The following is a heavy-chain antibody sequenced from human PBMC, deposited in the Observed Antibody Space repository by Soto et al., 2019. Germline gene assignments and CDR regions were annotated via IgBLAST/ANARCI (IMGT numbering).Heavy chain of an antibody. D-gene: IGHD6-19*01. CDR2: ISGDTGNA. CDR1: GFPFSNYA. V-gene: IGHV3-23*01. CDR3: ARDYSDSSGWYRFFDY. Sequence: TGGSLRLSCAASGFPFSNYAMSWVRQAPGKELEWVAGISGDTGNAYYADSVKDRFTISRDNSKDTLYLQMNSLRAEDTAVYYCARDYSDSSGWYRFFDYWGQGTLVTVSS. J-gene: IGHJ4*02.